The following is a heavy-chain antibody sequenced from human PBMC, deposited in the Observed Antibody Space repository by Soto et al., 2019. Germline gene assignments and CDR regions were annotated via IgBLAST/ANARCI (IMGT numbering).Heavy chain of an antibody. CDR2: IYYSGST. CDR1: GGSISSYY. D-gene: IGHD5-18*01. V-gene: IGHV4-59*01. J-gene: IGHJ5*02. CDR3: ARADTAMVDWFDP. Sequence: SETLSLTRTVSGGSISSYYWSWIRQPPGKGLEWIGYIYYSGSTNYNPSLKSRVTISVDTSKNQFSLKLSSVTAADTAVYYCARADTAMVDWFDPWGQGTLVTVSS.